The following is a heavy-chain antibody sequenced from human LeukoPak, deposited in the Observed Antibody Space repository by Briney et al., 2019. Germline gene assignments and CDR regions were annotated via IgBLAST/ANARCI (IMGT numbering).Heavy chain of an antibody. Sequence: GGSLRLSCAASGFTFSSYSMNWVRQAPGKGLEWVSVIYSGGSTYYADSVKGRFTISRDNSKNTLYLQMNSLRAEDTAVYYCARVVAVAGTVDYWGQGTLVTVSS. CDR3: ARVVAVAGTVDY. V-gene: IGHV3-53*01. D-gene: IGHD6-19*01. CDR1: GFTFSSYS. J-gene: IGHJ4*02. CDR2: IYSGGST.